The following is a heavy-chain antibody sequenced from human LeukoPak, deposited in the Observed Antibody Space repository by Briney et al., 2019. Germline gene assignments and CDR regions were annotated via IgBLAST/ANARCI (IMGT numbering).Heavy chain of an antibody. Sequence: VGSLRLSCATFGFPFSRYGMDWVRQAPGKGLEWGSVIWYDGSNKYCVDSVKGRFTVSRDKSKNTLSLERNSLRAEDTAVYYCAKDKKALYTAMAVNDYWGQGTLVTVSS. J-gene: IGHJ4*02. CDR2: IWYDGSNK. CDR3: AKDKKALYTAMAVNDY. D-gene: IGHD5-18*01. CDR1: GFPFSRYG. V-gene: IGHV3-33*03.